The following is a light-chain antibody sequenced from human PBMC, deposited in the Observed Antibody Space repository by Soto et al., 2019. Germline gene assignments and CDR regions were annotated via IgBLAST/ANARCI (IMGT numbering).Light chain of an antibody. Sequence: EIVLTQSPATLSLSPGERATLSCMASQSVSSYLAWYQQKPGQAPRLLIYDASNRATSIPARFSGSGSGTDFTLTISSLEPEDFAVYYCQQRSNWPFFGGGTKVEIK. CDR1: QSVSSY. CDR3: QQRSNWPF. J-gene: IGKJ4*01. CDR2: DAS. V-gene: IGKV3-11*01.